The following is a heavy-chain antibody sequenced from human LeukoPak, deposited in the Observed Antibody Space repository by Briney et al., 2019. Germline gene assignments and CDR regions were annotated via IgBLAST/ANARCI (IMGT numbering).Heavy chain of an antibody. V-gene: IGHV3-30*18. CDR2: ISYDGSNK. D-gene: IGHD1-20*01. Sequence: GGSLRLSCAASRFTLSNYCMHWVRQAPGKGLEWVAIISYDGSNKYYADSVKGRFTISRDNSKNTLYLQMNSLRVEDSAVYYCAKTGNYNWNGFDYWGQGTLVTVSS. CDR1: RFTLSNYC. CDR3: AKTGNYNWNGFDY. J-gene: IGHJ4*02.